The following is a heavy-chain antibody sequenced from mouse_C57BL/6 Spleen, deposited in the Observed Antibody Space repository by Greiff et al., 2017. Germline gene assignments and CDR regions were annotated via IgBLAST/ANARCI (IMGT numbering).Heavy chain of an antibody. CDR3: ARWGFDYYGSSYDAMDY. Sequence: VQLQQPGAELVKPGASVKMSCKASGYTFTSYWITWVKQRPGQGLEWIGDIYPGSGSTTYNEKFKSKATLTVDTSSSTAYMQLSSLTSEDSAVYYCARWGFDYYGSSYDAMDYWGQGTSVTVYS. CDR1: GYTFTSYW. CDR2: IYPGSGST. D-gene: IGHD1-1*01. J-gene: IGHJ4*01. V-gene: IGHV1-55*01.